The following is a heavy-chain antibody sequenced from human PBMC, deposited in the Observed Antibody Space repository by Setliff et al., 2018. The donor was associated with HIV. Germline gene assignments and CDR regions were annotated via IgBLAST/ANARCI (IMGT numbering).Heavy chain of an antibody. V-gene: IGHV4-34*01. D-gene: IGHD6-19*01. Sequence: PSETLSLTCAVYGGSFSGYYWSWIRQPPGKGLEWIGEINHSGSTNYNPSLKSRVTISVDTSKNQFSLKLSSVTAADTAVYYCARGFVAVGHYYYYYMDVWGKGTTVTVSS. CDR1: GGSFSGYY. CDR3: ARGFVAVGHYYYYYMDV. J-gene: IGHJ6*03. CDR2: INHSGST.